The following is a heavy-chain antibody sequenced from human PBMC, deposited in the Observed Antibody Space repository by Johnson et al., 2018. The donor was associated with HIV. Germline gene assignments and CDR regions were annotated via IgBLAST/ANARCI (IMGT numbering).Heavy chain of an antibody. Sequence: VQLVESGGGLVQPGGSLGLSCAASGFTFSSYGMHWVRQAPGKGLVWVAVIWYDGSNKYYADSVKGRFTISRDNSKNTLYLQMNSLRAEDTAVYYCAKDVFWSGYYYAFDIWGQGTMVTVSS. D-gene: IGHD3-3*01. CDR2: IWYDGSNK. CDR1: GFTFSSYG. CDR3: AKDVFWSGYYYAFDI. J-gene: IGHJ3*02. V-gene: IGHV3-33*06.